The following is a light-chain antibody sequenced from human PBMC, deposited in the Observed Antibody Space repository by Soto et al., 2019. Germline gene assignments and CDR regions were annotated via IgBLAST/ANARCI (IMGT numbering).Light chain of an antibody. CDR3: SSYTSGSTDV. CDR2: DVS. J-gene: IGLJ1*01. V-gene: IGLV2-14*01. Sequence: QSVLTQPASVSGSPGQSITISCTGTSSDVGFSNYVFWYQQHPGKAPKLIISDVSNRPSGVSNRFSGSKSGNTASLTISGLQAEDEADYYCSSYTSGSTDVFGTGTKLTVL. CDR1: SSDVGFSNY.